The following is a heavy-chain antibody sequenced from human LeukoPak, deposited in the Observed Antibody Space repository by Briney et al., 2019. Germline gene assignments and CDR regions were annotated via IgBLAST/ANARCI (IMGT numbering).Heavy chain of an antibody. J-gene: IGHJ5*02. Sequence: ASVKVSCKASGYTFTSYYMHWVRQAPGQGLEWMGIINPSGGSTSYAQKFQGRVTMTRDTSTSTVYMELSSLRSEDTAVYYCARSYYDLLTGYPKNNWFDPWGQGTLVTVSS. CDR2: INPSGGST. CDR1: GYTFTSYY. D-gene: IGHD3-9*01. V-gene: IGHV1-46*01. CDR3: ARSYYDLLTGYPKNNWFDP.